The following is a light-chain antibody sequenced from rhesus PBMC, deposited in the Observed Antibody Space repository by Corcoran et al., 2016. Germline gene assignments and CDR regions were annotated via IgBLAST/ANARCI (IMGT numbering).Light chain of an antibody. Sequence: DIQMTQSPSSLSASVGDRVTITCRASKGVSNYLSWYQQKPVKAPKCLIYAASSLESGVPSRFSGSGAGTEFTRTIRSLQPEDFAAYYCLQYNTNPYSFGQGTKVEIK. CDR2: AAS. J-gene: IGKJ2*01. CDR3: LQYNTNPYS. V-gene: IGKV1-36*01. CDR1: KGVSNY.